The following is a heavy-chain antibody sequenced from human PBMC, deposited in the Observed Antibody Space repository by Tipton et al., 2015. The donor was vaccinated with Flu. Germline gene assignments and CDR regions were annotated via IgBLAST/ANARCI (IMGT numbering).Heavy chain of an antibody. CDR2: IWYDGSDK. Sequence: SLRLSCAASGFSFSSYGMHWVRQAPGKGLEWVAAIWYDGSDKYYADSVKGRFAISRDNAKNTLYLQMNSLRAEDTAVYYCARGSGSGTYVIFYFWGQGTLVTVSS. D-gene: IGHD3-10*01. CDR1: GFSFSSYG. J-gene: IGHJ4*02. CDR3: ARGSGSGTYVIFYF. V-gene: IGHV3-33*01.